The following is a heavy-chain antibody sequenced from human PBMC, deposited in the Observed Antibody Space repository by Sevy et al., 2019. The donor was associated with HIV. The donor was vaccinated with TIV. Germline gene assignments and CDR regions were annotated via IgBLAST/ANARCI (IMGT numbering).Heavy chain of an antibody. CDR1: GYTFTGQY. CDR3: ASDFRLRGYSYRCFDH. Sequence: ASVKVSCKASGYTFTGQYIHWVRQAPGQGLQWMGWINPNSGVTNHAQKIQGRVTMTRATSINTAYMELSGLKSDDTAVYYCASDFRLRGYSYRCFDHGGQGTLVTVSS. V-gene: IGHV1-2*02. CDR2: INPNSGVT. D-gene: IGHD5-18*01. J-gene: IGHJ4*02.